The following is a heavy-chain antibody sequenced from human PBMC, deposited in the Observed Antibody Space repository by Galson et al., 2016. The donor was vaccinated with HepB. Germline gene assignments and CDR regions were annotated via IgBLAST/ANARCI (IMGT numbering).Heavy chain of an antibody. V-gene: IGHV1-8*01. CDR2: MHTNNDHT. J-gene: IGHJ6*02. D-gene: IGHD1-26*01. CDR3: PRCPLGSSPGLDV. CDR1: GYAFTSYD. Sequence: SCKASGYAFTSYDINWVRQAPGQGLEWVGWMHTNNDHTGYAQKFQGRVTMTRDTSISTAHMELSSLRSEDTSVYYCPRCPLGSSPGLDVWGQGTTVTVSS.